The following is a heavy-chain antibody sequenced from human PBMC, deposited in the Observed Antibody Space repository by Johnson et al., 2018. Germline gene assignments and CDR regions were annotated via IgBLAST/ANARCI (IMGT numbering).Heavy chain of an antibody. J-gene: IGHJ6*03. D-gene: IGHD6-6*01. CDR1: GFTVSSYT. V-gene: IGHV3-21*01. CDR2: ISRSSNYI. Sequence: LVESGGGLIQPGGSLRLSCAASGFTVSSYTMNWVRQAPGKGLEWVSSISRSSNYIYYADSVKGRFTISRDNAKNSLYLQMNSLRAEDTAVYYCARDSSSSGLYYYYYMDVWGKGTTVTVSS. CDR3: ARDSSSSGLYYYYYMDV.